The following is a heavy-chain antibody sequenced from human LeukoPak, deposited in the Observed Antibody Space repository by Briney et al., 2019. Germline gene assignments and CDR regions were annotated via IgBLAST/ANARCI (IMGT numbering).Heavy chain of an antibody. CDR1: GFTSRNAW. D-gene: IGHD3-16*01. CDR3: TSRSHMFGGAFDI. J-gene: IGHJ3*02. Sequence: PGGSLRLSCAVPGFTSRNAWMSWVRRAPGRGLEWVGRIKSKTDGGTTDYAAPVKGRFTISRDDSKNTLSLQMNSLKTEDTAVYYCTSRSHMFGGAFDIWGQGTMVTVSS. V-gene: IGHV3-15*01. CDR2: IKSKTDGGTT.